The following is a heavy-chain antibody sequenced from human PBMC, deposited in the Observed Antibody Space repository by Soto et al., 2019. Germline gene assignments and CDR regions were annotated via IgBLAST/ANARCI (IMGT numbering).Heavy chain of an antibody. Sequence: GSLRLSCADSGFTFSTYGIHWVRQAPGKGLEWVAVISYDGSNKYYVDSVKGRFTISRDNSKNTLYLQMNNLRAEDTAVYYCAKDQGGVATISNYYYGMDVWGQGNTVTVS. CDR1: GFTFSTYG. CDR2: ISYDGSNK. D-gene: IGHD5-12*01. J-gene: IGHJ6*02. V-gene: IGHV3-30*18. CDR3: AKDQGGVATISNYYYGMDV.